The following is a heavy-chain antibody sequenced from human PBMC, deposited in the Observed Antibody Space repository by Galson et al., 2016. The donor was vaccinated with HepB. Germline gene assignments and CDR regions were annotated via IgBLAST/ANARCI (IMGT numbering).Heavy chain of an antibody. V-gene: IGHV3-49*03. D-gene: IGHD3-16*01. CDR1: GVTFGDYA. J-gene: IGHJ3*01. CDR3: TRDGLPPIYYDTAGYLGFDAFDV. CDR2: IRSKAYSGAT. Sequence: SLRLSCAASGVTFGDYAMSWFRQTPGKGLEWVGLIRSKAYSGATEYAASVKGRFSISRDDSKIIAYLPLNSLKTEDTSVYYCTRDGLPPIYYDTAGYLGFDAFDVWGPGTMVTVSS.